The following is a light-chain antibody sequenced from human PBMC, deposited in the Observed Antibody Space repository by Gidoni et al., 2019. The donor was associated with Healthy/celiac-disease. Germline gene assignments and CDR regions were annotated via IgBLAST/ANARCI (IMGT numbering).Light chain of an antibody. CDR2: DAS. V-gene: IGKV1-5*01. CDR1: QSISSW. Sequence: DIQMTQSPSTLSASVGDRVTITCRASQSISSWLAWYQQKPGKAPKLLIYDASSLESGVPSRFSGSGSGTGFTLTISSLQPDDFATDYCQQYNSYPCTFGQGTKLEIK. J-gene: IGKJ2*02. CDR3: QQYNSYPCT.